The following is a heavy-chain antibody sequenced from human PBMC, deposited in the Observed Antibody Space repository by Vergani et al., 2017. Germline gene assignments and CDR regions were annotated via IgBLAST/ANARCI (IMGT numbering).Heavy chain of an antibody. Sequence: QVQLVQSGSELKKPGASVKVSCKASGYTFTSYAMNWVRQAPGQGLEWMGWINTNTGNPTYAQGFTGRFVFSLDTSVSTAYLQISSLKAEDTAVYYCARDLYRIGSITMVRGVPEYWGQGTLVTVSS. J-gene: IGHJ4*02. CDR3: ARDLYRIGSITMVRGVPEY. CDR2: INTNTGNP. D-gene: IGHD3-10*01. CDR1: GYTFTSYA. V-gene: IGHV7-4-1*02.